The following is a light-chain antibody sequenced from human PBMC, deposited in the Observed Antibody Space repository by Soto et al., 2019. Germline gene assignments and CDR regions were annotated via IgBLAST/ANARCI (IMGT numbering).Light chain of an antibody. V-gene: IGLV2-14*01. Sequence: QSALTQPASVSGSPGQSITISCTGPSSDFGGYNDVSWYQQHPGKAPKLMIYAVINRPSGVYDRCSASKSGNTASLTISGLQAEDEADYYCSSYTSSSPVVVFGGGTKLTVL. CDR3: SSYTSSSPVVV. CDR1: SSDFGGYND. CDR2: AVI. J-gene: IGLJ2*01.